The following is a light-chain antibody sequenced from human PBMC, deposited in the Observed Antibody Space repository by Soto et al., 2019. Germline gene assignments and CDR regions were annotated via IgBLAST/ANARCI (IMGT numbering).Light chain of an antibody. J-gene: IGKJ5*01. CDR3: QHRTNWPPVT. CDR2: DAS. V-gene: IGKV3-11*01. CDR1: QSVGSH. Sequence: EIVLTQSPATLSLSPGERVALSCRASQSVGSHLAWYQQKPGQAPRLLIYDASSRATGIPARFSGSGSGTDFTLTIISLESEDFAVYYCQHRTNWPPVTFGQGTRLDVK.